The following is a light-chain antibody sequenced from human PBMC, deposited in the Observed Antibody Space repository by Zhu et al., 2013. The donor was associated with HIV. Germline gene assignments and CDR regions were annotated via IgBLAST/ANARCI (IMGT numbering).Light chain of an antibody. V-gene: IGKV3D-20*02. CDR2: GAS. J-gene: IGKJ2*01. Sequence: DIVLTQSPGTLSLSPGERATLSCRASQSLSDNFLAWYQQKPGQAPRLLIYGASTRATGIPDRFSGSGSGTDFTLTISSLEPEDFAVYYCQQRTNWMYTFGQGTKLQIK. CDR3: QQRTNWMYT. CDR1: QSLSDNF.